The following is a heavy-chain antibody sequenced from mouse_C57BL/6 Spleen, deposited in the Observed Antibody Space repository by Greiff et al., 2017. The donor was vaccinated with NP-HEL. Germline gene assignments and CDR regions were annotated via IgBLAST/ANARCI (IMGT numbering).Heavy chain of an antibody. V-gene: IGHV5-6*01. CDR1: GFTFSSYG. Sequence: EVHLVESGGDLVKPGGSLKLSCAASGFTFSSYGMSWVRQTPDKRLEWVATISSGGSYTYYPDSVKGRFTISRDNAKNTLYLQMSSLKSEDTAMYYCARPGSSPYYFDYWGQGTTLTVSS. J-gene: IGHJ2*01. D-gene: IGHD1-1*01. CDR2: ISSGGSYT. CDR3: ARPGSSPYYFDY.